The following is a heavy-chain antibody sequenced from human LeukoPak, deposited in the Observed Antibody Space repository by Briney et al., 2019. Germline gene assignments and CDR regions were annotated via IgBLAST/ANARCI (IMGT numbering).Heavy chain of an antibody. CDR1: GGTFSTYA. CDR3: ANSGEHQGSSGYYLDY. V-gene: IGHV1-69*04. CDR2: FIPILDIA. D-gene: IGHD3-22*01. Sequence: ASVKVSRKASGGTFSTYAISWVRQAPGQGLEWMGRFIPILDIANSAQKFQGRVTITADKSTSTAYMELSSLRSEDTAVYYCANSGEHQGSSGYYLDYWGQGTLVTVSS. J-gene: IGHJ4*02.